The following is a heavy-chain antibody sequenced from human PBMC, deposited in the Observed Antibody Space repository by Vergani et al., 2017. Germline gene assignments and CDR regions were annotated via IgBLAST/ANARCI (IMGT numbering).Heavy chain of an antibody. J-gene: IGHJ6*02. D-gene: IGHD6-13*01. V-gene: IGHV3-23*04. CDR3: DRGWGLQLVQISHSGMDV. CDR2: ISGSGGIT. CDR1: GFTFSSYG. Sequence: VQLVESGGGVVQPGGSLRLSCAASGFTFSSYGMHWVRQAPGKGLEWVSAISGSGGITYYADSVKGRFTISRDNSKNTLYLQLNILRTEDTAVYYCDRGWGLQLVQISHSGMDVWGQETTVTVSS.